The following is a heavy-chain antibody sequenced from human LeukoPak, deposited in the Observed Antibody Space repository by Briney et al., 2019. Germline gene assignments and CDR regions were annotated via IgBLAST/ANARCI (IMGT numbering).Heavy chain of an antibody. CDR1: GFTFSSYG. D-gene: IGHD3-3*01. Sequence: GGSLRLSCAASGFTFSSYGMHWVRQAPGKGLEWVAVISYDGSNKYYADSVKGRFTISRDNSKNTLYLQMNSLRAEDTAVYYCAKGCDFRGLDYWGQGTLVTVSS. CDR2: ISYDGSNK. V-gene: IGHV3-30*18. CDR3: AKGCDFRGLDY. J-gene: IGHJ4*02.